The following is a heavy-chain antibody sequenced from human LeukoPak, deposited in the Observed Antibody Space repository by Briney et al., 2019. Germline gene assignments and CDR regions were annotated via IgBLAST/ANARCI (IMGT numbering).Heavy chain of an antibody. CDR1: GFTFSSYE. Sequence: GGSLRLSCAASGFTFSSYEMNWARQAPGKGLEWVSVIYSGGSTYYADSVKGRFTISRDNSKNTLYLQMNSLRAEDTAVYYCAKDDWSGYYDGYFDYWGQGTLVTVSS. J-gene: IGHJ4*02. CDR3: AKDDWSGYYDGYFDY. D-gene: IGHD3-3*01. CDR2: IYSGGST. V-gene: IGHV3-66*01.